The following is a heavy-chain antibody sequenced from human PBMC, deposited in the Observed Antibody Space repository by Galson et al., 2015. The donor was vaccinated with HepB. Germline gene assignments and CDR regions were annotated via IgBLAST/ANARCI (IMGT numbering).Heavy chain of an antibody. CDR3: ARGGIYYGGNGGGSDY. Sequence: SLRLSCAASGFTFSDYYMSWIRQAPGKGLEWVSYISSSSSYTNYADSVKGRFTISRDNAKNSLYLQMNSLRAEDTAVYYCARGGIYYGGNGGGSDYWGQGTLVTVSS. J-gene: IGHJ4*02. V-gene: IGHV3-11*06. D-gene: IGHD4-23*01. CDR1: GFTFSDYY. CDR2: ISSSSSYT.